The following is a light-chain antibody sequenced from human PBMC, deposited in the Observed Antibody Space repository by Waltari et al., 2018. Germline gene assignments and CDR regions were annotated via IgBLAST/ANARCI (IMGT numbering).Light chain of an antibody. CDR3: QQYGNTPRT. J-gene: IGKJ1*01. CDR2: DTS. Sequence: EIVLTQSPGTLSLSPGERATLSCRASQSVSRNFVAWYQQKPGQAPRLLIYDTSSRASGIPDRFRGSGSGTDFTLTISSLEPEDIGTFYCQQYGNTPRTFGQGTKVEIK. V-gene: IGKV3-20*01. CDR1: QSVSRNF.